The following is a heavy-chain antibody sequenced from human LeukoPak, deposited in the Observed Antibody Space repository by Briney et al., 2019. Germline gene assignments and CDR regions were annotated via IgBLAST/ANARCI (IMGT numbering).Heavy chain of an antibody. J-gene: IGHJ5*02. D-gene: IGHD6-6*01. V-gene: IGHV3-23*01. CDR2: ISGSGGSI. CDR1: GFTFSSYA. Sequence: PGGSLRLSCAASGFTFSSYAMSWVRQAPGKGLEWVSAISGSGGSIYYADSVKGRFTISRDNSKNTLYLQMNSLRAEDTAVYYCAKTVSSSLVFWFDPWGQGTLATVSS. CDR3: AKTVSSSLVFWFDP.